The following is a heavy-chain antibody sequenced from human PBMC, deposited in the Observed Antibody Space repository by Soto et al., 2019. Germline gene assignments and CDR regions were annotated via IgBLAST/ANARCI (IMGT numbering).Heavy chain of an antibody. Sequence: PGGSLRLSCAASGFTFSSYAMSWVRQAPGKGLEWDSAISGSGGSTYYADSVKGRFTISRDNSKNTLYLQMNSLRAEDTAVYYCAKDSYSSSWPPLSALEYFQHWGQGTLVTVSS. CDR2: ISGSGGST. V-gene: IGHV3-23*01. CDR3: AKDSYSSSWPPLSALEYFQH. J-gene: IGHJ1*01. D-gene: IGHD6-13*01. CDR1: GFTFSSYA.